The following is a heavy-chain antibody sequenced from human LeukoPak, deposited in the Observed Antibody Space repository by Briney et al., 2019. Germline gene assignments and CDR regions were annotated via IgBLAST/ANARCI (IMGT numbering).Heavy chain of an antibody. CDR3: ARGHPTLSIAAADV. D-gene: IGHD6-13*01. CDR2: MNPNSGNT. CDR1: GYTFTSYD. J-gene: IGHJ6*02. Sequence: GASVKVSCKASGYTFTSYDINWVRQATGQGLEWMGWMNPNSGNTGYAQKFQGRVTMTRNTSISTAYMELSSLRSEDTAVYYCARGHPTLSIAAADVWGQGTTVTVSS. V-gene: IGHV1-8*01.